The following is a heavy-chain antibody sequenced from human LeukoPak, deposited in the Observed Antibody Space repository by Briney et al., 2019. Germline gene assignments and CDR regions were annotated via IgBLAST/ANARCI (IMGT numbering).Heavy chain of an antibody. V-gene: IGHV3-23*01. J-gene: IGHJ3*02. CDR2: ISDSGGST. CDR1: GFIFSSYA. Sequence: HPGGSLRLSCAASGFIFSSYAMTWVRQAPGKGLEWVSAISDSGGSTYYADSVKGRFTASRDNSKNTVYLQMNSLRAEDTAVYYCARESTYIWGQGTMVTVSS. CDR3: ARESTYI.